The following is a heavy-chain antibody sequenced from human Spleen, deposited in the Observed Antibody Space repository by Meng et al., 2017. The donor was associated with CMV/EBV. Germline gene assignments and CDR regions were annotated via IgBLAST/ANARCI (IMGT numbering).Heavy chain of an antibody. CDR2: MNPNSGNT. J-gene: IGHJ3*02. V-gene: IGHV1-8*02. Sequence: ASVKVSCKTSGYTFTTYGINWVRQATGQGLEWMGWMNPNSGNTGYAQKFQGRVTMTRNTSISTAYMELRSLRSDDTAVYYCARSTLVVTPPGIWGQGTMVTVSS. CDR3: ARSTLVVTPPGI. CDR1: GYTFTTYG. D-gene: IGHD3-22*01.